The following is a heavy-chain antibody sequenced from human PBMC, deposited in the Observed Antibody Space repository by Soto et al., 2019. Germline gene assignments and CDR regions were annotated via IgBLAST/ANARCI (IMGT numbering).Heavy chain of an antibody. D-gene: IGHD5-18*01. V-gene: IGHV4-30-4*01. J-gene: IGHJ5*02. CDR1: GGSISSGDYY. CDR2: IYYSGST. CDR3: ARSNGYDPNWFDP. Sequence: QVQLQESGPGLVKPSQTLSLTCTVSGGSISSGDYYWSWIRQPPGKGLEWIGYIYYSGSTYYNPSLKRRVTLSVDTSKNQFSLKLSSVTAADTAVYYCARSNGYDPNWFDPWGQGTLVTVSS.